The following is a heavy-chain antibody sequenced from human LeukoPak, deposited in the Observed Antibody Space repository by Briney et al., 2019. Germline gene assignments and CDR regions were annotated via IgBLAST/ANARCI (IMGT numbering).Heavy chain of an antibody. V-gene: IGHV1-3*01. Sequence: ASVEVSCTASGYTFTSYAMHWVRQAPGQRLEWMGWINAGNGNTKYSQKFQGRVTITRDTSASTAYMELSSLRSEDTAVYYCARAEPIAAAGLYYYYGMDVWGQGTTVTVSS. D-gene: IGHD6-13*01. CDR2: INAGNGNT. CDR1: GYTFTSYA. J-gene: IGHJ6*02. CDR3: ARAEPIAAAGLYYYYGMDV.